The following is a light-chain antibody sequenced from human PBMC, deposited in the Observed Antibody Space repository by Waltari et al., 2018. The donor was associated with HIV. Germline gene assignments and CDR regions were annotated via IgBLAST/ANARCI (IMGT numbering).Light chain of an antibody. J-gene: IGLJ1*01. Sequence: QSVLTQPPSASGAPGQRVTISCTGTTSDVGLYKFVSWYQQYPGRAPKLLIYDVNNWPSGVSNRFSGSKSGDTASLTISGLQAEDEADYYCSSYTSINTRVFGTGTTVTVL. CDR2: DVN. V-gene: IGLV2-14*03. CDR1: TSDVGLYKF. CDR3: SSYTSINTRV.